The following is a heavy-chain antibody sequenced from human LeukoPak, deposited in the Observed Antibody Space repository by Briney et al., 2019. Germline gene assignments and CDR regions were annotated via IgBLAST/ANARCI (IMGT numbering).Heavy chain of an antibody. CDR3: ARDGSGHVFDY. D-gene: IGHD3-10*01. V-gene: IGHV3-66*01. CDR1: RXAVSSNY. CDR2: IHSGGST. J-gene: IGHJ4*02. Sequence: GGSLRLSCAASRXAVSSNYLSWVCHAPRKGLEWVSVIHSGGSTYCADSVKGRFIISRDKSQNTLYLQMNSLRGEDTAVYYCARDGSGHVFDYWGQGTLVTVSS.